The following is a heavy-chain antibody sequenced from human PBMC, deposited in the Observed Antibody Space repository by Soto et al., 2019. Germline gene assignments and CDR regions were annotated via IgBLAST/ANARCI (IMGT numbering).Heavy chain of an antibody. CDR1: GFTFSSYS. CDR2: ISSSSSYI. CDR3: ARSPTTTPPWFDP. J-gene: IGHJ5*02. V-gene: IGHV3-21*01. Sequence: GGSLRLSCAASGFTFSSYSMNWVRQAPGKGLEWVSSISSSSSYIYYADSVKGRFTISRDNAKNSLYLQMNSLRAEDTAVYYCARSPTTTPPWFDPWGQGTLVTVS. D-gene: IGHD4-17*01.